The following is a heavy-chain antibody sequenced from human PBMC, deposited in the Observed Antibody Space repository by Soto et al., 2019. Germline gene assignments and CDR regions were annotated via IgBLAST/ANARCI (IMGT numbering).Heavy chain of an antibody. CDR1: GFTFSSYS. D-gene: IGHD3-22*01. CDR2: ISNDSSYI. V-gene: IGHV3-33*08. Sequence: GGSLRPSCAPSGFTFSSYSMHLVRQAPWKGLEWVAFISNDSSYIYFADSVKGRVTISRNNSKNTLYLQMNSLRAEDTAVYYCASTYYYDSSGYYYWGQGTLVNLSS. CDR3: ASTYYYDSSGYYY. J-gene: IGHJ4*02.